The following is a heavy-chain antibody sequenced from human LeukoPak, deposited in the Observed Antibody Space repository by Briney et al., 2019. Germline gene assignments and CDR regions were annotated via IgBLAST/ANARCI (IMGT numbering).Heavy chain of an antibody. CDR2: INPNSGGT. J-gene: IGHJ5*02. D-gene: IGHD3-10*01. CDR3: ARSVAGIMVRGVKVDP. Sequence: ASVKVSCKASGYTFTGYYMHWVRQAPGQGLEWMGWINPNSGGTNYAQKFQGRVTMTRNTSISTAYMELSSLRSEDTAVYYCARSVAGIMVRGVKVDPWGQGTLVTVSS. CDR1: GYTFTGYY. V-gene: IGHV1-2*02.